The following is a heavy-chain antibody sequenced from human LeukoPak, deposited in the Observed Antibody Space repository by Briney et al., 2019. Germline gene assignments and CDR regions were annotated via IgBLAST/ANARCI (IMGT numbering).Heavy chain of an antibody. CDR2: IFYTGST. CDR3: ARTGRYCSGGSCYRPYDY. D-gene: IGHD2-15*01. CDR1: GGSISSSNYY. V-gene: IGHV4-39*07. Sequence: SETLSLTCTVSGGSISSSNYYWGWIRQPPGKGLEWIGSIFYTGSTYDNPSLKNRVTISVDTSKNQFSLKLSSVTAADTAVYYCARTGRYCSGGSCYRPYDYWGQGTLVTVSS. J-gene: IGHJ4*02.